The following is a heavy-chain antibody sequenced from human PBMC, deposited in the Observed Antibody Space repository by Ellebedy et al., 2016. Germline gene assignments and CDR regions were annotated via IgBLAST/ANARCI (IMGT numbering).Heavy chain of an antibody. CDR2: ISAYNGNT. CDR3: ARSPQDCSSASCYGY. Sequence: ASVKVSXXASGYTFTSYYMHWVRQAPGQGLEWMGWISAYNGNTNYAQKLQGRVTMTTDTSTSTAYMELRSLRSDDTAVYYCARSPQDCSSASCYGYWGQGTLVTVSS. V-gene: IGHV1-18*04. J-gene: IGHJ4*02. D-gene: IGHD2-2*01. CDR1: GYTFTSYY.